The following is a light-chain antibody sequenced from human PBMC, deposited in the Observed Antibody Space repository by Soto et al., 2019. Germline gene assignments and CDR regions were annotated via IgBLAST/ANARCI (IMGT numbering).Light chain of an antibody. V-gene: IGLV4-69*01. CDR1: SGHSSYT. CDR2: LNTDGSH. Sequence: QLVLTQSPSASASLGASVKLTCTLSSGHSSYTIAWHQQQPEKGPRYLMKLNTDGSHSRGDGIPDRFSGSRSGAERYLTISSLQYEDEADYYCQTWGAGIVVFGGGTKLTVL. CDR3: QTWGAGIVV. J-gene: IGLJ2*01.